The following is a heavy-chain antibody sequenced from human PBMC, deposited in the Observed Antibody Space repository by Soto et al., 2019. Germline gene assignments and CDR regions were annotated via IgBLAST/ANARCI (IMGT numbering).Heavy chain of an antibody. CDR1: GGSISSSSYY. CDR3: ATLWFGESGY. J-gene: IGHJ4*02. CDR2: IYYSGST. Sequence: QLQLQESGPGLVKPSETLSLTCTVSGGSISSSSYYWGWIRQPPGKGLEWIGSIYYSGSTYYNPSLKSRVTISVDTSKNQSSLKLSSVTAADTAVYYCATLWFGESGYWGQGTLVTVSS. V-gene: IGHV4-39*01. D-gene: IGHD3-10*01.